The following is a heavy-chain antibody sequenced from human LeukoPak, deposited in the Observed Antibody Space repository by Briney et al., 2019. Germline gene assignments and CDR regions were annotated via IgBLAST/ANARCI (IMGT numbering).Heavy chain of an antibody. D-gene: IGHD3-22*01. Sequence: TGGSLRLSCVASGFTVSNKYVSWVRQAPGKGLEWVPGFYRAGSTYYADPVKARFTISRDHSKNTLYLQMNSLTVEDTAVYYCARETNYYDDYGTAYLWGKVTMVTVSS. V-gene: IGHV3-53*01. CDR2: FYRAGST. CDR1: GFTVSNKY. CDR3: ARETNYYDDYGTAYL. J-gene: IGHJ3*01.